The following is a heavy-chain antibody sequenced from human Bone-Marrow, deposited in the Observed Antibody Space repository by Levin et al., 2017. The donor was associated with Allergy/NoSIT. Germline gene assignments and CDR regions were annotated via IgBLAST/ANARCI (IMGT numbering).Heavy chain of an antibody. CDR3: ARGYPYYYYGMDV. V-gene: IGHV3-53*01. Sequence: GGSLRLSCAASGFTISSNYMSWVRQAPGKGLEWVSVIYSGGSTYYADSVKGRFTISRDNSKNTLYLQMNSLRAEDTAVYYCARGYPYYYYGMDVWGQGTTVTVSS. J-gene: IGHJ6*02. CDR2: IYSGGST. CDR1: GFTISSNY. D-gene: IGHD1-14*01.